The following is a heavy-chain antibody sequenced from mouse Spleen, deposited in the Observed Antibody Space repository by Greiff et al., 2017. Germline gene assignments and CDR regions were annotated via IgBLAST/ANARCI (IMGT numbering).Heavy chain of an antibody. Sequence: EVKLVESEGGLVQPGSSMKLSCTASGFTFSDYYMAWVRQVPEKGLEWVANINYDGSSTYYLDFLKSRFIISRDNAKNILYLQMSSLKSEDTATYYCARESYGYYFDYWGQGTTLTVSS. J-gene: IGHJ2*01. V-gene: IGHV5-16*01. CDR2: INYDGSST. CDR1: GFTFSDYY. D-gene: IGHD1-1*01. CDR3: ARESYGYYFDY.